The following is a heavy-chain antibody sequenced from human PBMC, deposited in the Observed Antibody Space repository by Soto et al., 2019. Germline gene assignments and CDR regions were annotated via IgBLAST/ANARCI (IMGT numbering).Heavy chain of an antibody. V-gene: IGHV1-69*06. CDR3: ARDHVTAGAFDI. D-gene: IGHD4-4*01. J-gene: IGHJ3*02. Sequence: EASVKVSCKASGGTFSSYAISWVRQAPGQGLEWMGGIIPIFGTANYAQKFQGRVTITADKSTSTAYMELSSLRSEDTAVYYCARDHVTAGAFDIWGQGTMVTVSS. CDR1: GGTFSSYA. CDR2: IIPIFGTA.